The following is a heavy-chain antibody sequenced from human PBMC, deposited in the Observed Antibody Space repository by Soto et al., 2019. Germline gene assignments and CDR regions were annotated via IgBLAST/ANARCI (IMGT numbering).Heavy chain of an antibody. J-gene: IGHJ2*01. CDR1: GGSFNSYF. Sequence: QVQLQQWGAGLLKPSETLSLTCAVYGGSFNSYFWIWIRQSPGRGLEWIGEINHDRSVNYNPSLTSRVNMSVDTPRNQFSLRLRSVIAADTAVYYCARGTKEGWYFDLWGRGTLVIVSS. CDR3: ARGTKEGWYFDL. D-gene: IGHD2-8*01. V-gene: IGHV4-34*01. CDR2: INHDRSV.